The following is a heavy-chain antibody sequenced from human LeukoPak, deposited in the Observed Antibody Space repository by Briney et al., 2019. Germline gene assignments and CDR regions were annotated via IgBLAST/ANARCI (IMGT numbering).Heavy chain of an antibody. CDR3: ARAKPKNMVRGLIMRRESRYYFDY. J-gene: IGHJ4*02. CDR1: GFTFDDYA. Sequence: PGGSLRLSCAASGFTFDDYAMSWVRQTPGKGLEWVSGTNWDGGRTGYADSVKGRFTISRDNSKSTLYIQMNSLRAEDTAVYYCARAKPKNMVRGLIMRRESRYYFDYWGQGTLVTVSS. V-gene: IGHV3-20*04. CDR2: TNWDGGRT. D-gene: IGHD3-10*01.